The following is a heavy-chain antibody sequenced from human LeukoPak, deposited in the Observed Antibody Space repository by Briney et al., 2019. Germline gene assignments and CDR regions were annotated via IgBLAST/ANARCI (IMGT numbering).Heavy chain of an antibody. J-gene: IGHJ4*02. CDR3: ARGGHDYGDYGY. CDR2: IYASGST. V-gene: IGHV4-31*11. CDR1: GGSIYSGAYY. Sequence: SQTLSLTCAVSGGSIYSGAYYWSWIRQLPGKGLEWIGYIYASGSTFYNPSLKSRVSISIDTSKNQFSLSLRSVTAADTAVYYCARGGHDYGDYGYWGQGRLVTVSS. D-gene: IGHD4-17*01.